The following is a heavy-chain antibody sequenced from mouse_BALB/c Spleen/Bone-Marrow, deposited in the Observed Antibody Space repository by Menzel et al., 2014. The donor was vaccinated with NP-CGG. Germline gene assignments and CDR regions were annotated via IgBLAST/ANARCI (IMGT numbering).Heavy chain of an antibody. D-gene: IGHD2-4*01. CDR3: AIYDYDVRYFDV. Sequence: VQLQQSGAELARPGASVKMSCKASGYTFTSYTMHWVKQRPGQGLEWIGYINPSSGYTNYNQKFKDKATLTAGKSSSTAYMQLSSLTSEGSAVYYCAIYDYDVRYFDVWGAGTTVTVSS. J-gene: IGHJ1*01. V-gene: IGHV1-4*01. CDR2: INPSSGYT. CDR1: GYTFTSYT.